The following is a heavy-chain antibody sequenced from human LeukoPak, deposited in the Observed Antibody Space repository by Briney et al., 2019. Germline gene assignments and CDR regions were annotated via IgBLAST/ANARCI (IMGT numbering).Heavy chain of an antibody. CDR2: IYHSGST. D-gene: IGHD2-2*01. CDR3: AREALLYCSSTSCSHFDY. J-gene: IGHJ4*02. CDR1: GGSISSGGYY. Sequence: SQTLSLTCTVSGGSISSGGYYWSWIRQPPGKGLEWIGYIYHSGSTYYNPSLKSRVTISVDRSKNQFSLKLSSVTAADTAVYYCAREALLYCSSTSCSHFDYWGQGTLVTVSS. V-gene: IGHV4-30-2*01.